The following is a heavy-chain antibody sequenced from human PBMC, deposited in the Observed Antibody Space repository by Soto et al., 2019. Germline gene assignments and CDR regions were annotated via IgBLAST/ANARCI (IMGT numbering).Heavy chain of an antibody. Sequence: GESLKISCKGSGYSFTSYWIGWVRQMPGKGLEWMGIIYPGDSDTRYSPSFQGQVTISADKSISAAYLQWSSLKASHTAMFYYASRASHYRMDVRGKGSTVSGSA. CDR1: GYSFTSYW. CDR2: IYPGDSDT. J-gene: IGHJ6*04. CDR3: ASRASHYRMDV. V-gene: IGHV5-51*01.